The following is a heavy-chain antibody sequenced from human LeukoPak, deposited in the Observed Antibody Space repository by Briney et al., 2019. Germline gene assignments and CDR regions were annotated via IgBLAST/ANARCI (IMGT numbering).Heavy chain of an antibody. J-gene: IGHJ3*02. CDR2: IIPIFGTA. D-gene: IGHD4-23*01. V-gene: IGHV1-69*13. CDR3: ARDLGWDLDI. Sequence: ASVKVSCKASGYTFTSYGISWVRQAPGQGLEWMGGIIPIFGTANYAQKFQGRVTITADESTSTAYMDLRSLRSDDTAVYYCARDLGWDLDIWGQGTMVTVSS. CDR1: GYTFTSYG.